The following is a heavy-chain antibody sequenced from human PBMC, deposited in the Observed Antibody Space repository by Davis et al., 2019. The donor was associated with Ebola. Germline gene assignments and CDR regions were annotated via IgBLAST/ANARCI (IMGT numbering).Heavy chain of an antibody. CDR3: TRDGCFDSSGSRRRPFDY. V-gene: IGHV3-23*01. J-gene: IGHJ4*02. CDR2: ISGSGGST. Sequence: GESLKISCAASGFTFSSYAMSWVRQAPGKGLEWVSAISGSGGSTYYADSVKGRFTISRDNSKNTLYLQMNSLRAEDTAVYYCTRDGCFDSSGSRRRPFDYWGPGTLVTVSS. D-gene: IGHD3-22*01. CDR1: GFTFSSYA.